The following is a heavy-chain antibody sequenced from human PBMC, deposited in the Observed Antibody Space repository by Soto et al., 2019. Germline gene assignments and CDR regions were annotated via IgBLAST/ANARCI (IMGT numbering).Heavy chain of an antibody. J-gene: IGHJ6*02. CDR3: ARRYYYGSGSLRPYYYYGMDV. CDR2: IYYSGST. Sequence: SETLSLTCTVSGGSISSGDYYWSWIRQPPGKGLEWIGYIYYSGSTYYNPSLKSRVTVSVDTSKNQFSLKLSSVTAADTAVYYCARRYYYGSGSLRPYYYYGMDVWGQGTTVTVSS. V-gene: IGHV4-30-4*01. CDR1: GGSISSGDYY. D-gene: IGHD3-10*01.